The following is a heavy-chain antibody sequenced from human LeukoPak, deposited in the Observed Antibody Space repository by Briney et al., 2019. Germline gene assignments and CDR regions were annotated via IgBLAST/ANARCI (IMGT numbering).Heavy chain of an antibody. D-gene: IGHD3-22*01. CDR1: GFTFSDYA. J-gene: IGHJ3*02. V-gene: IGHV3-49*04. CDR3: SRFYSSGWATGAFDI. CDR2: IRNKPNGETT. Sequence: PGGSLTQTCTASGFTFSDYAMSWVRQAPGKGLEWIGFIRNKPNGETTEYAASVKGMFTISRDDSKSIAHLQMNSLKSEDTAVYYCSRFYSSGWATGAFDIWGQGTMVTVSS.